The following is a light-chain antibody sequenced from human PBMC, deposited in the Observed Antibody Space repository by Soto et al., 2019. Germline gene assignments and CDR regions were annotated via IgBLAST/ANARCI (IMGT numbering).Light chain of an antibody. CDR3: CSYAGSYPYV. Sequence: QSVRTQPRSVSASPGQSFPISCTGTSSDVGGYNYVSWYQQHPGKAPKLMIYDVSKRPSGVPDRFSGSKSGKTASLTISGLQAEDEADYYCCSYAGSYPYVFGTGTKV. CDR1: SSDVGGYNY. CDR2: DVS. V-gene: IGLV2-11*01. J-gene: IGLJ1*01.